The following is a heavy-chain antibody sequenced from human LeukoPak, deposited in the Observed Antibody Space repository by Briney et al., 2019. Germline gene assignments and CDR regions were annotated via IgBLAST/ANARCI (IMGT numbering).Heavy chain of an antibody. CDR3: ARPTGDYAPDYYYGMDV. V-gene: IGHV3-7*01. Sequence: GGSLRLSCAASGFTFSSYWMSWVRQAPGKGLEWVANIKQDGSEKYYVDSVKGRFTISRDNAKNSLCLQMNSLRAEDTAVYYCARPTGDYAPDYYYGMDVWGQGTTVTVSS. D-gene: IGHD4-17*01. CDR1: GFTFSSYW. J-gene: IGHJ6*02. CDR2: IKQDGSEK.